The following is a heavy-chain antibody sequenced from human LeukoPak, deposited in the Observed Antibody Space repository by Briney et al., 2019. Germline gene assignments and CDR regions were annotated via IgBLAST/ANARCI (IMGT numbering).Heavy chain of an antibody. CDR3: AKGSLEMATVDFEF. CDR1: GFDFGNYA. CDR2: INWSSKMV. J-gene: IGHJ4*02. D-gene: IGHD5-24*01. Sequence: GGSLRLSCAAPGFDFGNYAMHWVRQAPGKGLQWVSGINWSSKMVAYAASVKGRFTISRDNAKNSLYLQMNSLTSEDTAFYFCAKGSLEMATVDFEFWGQGTLDTVSS. V-gene: IGHV3-9*01.